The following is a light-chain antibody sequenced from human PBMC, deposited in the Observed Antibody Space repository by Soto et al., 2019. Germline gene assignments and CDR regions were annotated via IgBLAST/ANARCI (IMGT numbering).Light chain of an antibody. CDR1: TSNIGTNA. J-gene: IGLJ2*01. CDR2: SDL. V-gene: IGLV1-44*01. CDR3: VAWDDRLDGPV. Sequence: QTVVTQPPSASGTPGQRVTISRSGGTSNIGTNAVNWYQHLPGTAPSVLIYSDLQRPPGVPDRFSGSKSGTSASLAISGLQSEDEADYFCVAWDDRLDGPVFGGGTKLTVL.